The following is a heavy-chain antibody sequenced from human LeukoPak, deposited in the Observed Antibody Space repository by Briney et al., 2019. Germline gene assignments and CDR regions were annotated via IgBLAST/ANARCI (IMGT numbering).Heavy chain of an antibody. CDR1: GFSLSSSGMW. CDR3: ARMYRRSGSHRDAFDI. D-gene: IGHD1-26*01. V-gene: IGHV2-70*17. J-gene: IGHJ3*02. Sequence: ESGPALVEPTQTLTLTCTFSGFSLSSSGMWVTWIRQPPGKALEWLARIDWDNAKFHNTSLKTRLTVSKDTSKNQVVLTMTNMDPVDTATYYCARMYRRSGSHRDAFDIWGRGTMVTVSS. CDR2: IDWDNAK.